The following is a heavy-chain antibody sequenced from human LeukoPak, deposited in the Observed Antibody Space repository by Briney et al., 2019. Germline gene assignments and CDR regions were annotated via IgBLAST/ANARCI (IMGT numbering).Heavy chain of an antibody. D-gene: IGHD6-25*01. CDR1: GGSLSSGSYY. J-gene: IGHJ4*02. V-gene: IGHV4-61*02. CDR2: IYTSGST. Sequence: SETLSLTCTVSGGSLSSGSYYWSWIRQPAGKGLEWIGRIYTSGSTNYNPSLKSRVTISVDTSKNQFSLKLSSVTAADTAVYYCARERQGPDYWGQGTLVTVSS. CDR3: ARERQGPDY.